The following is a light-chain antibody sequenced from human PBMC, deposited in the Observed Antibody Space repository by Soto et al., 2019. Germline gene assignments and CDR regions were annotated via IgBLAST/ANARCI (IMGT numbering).Light chain of an antibody. Sequence: QSALTQPASVSGSPGQSITISCTGTSSDIGNYNYVSWYQQHPGKAPKLIIFDVSNRPSGVSNRFFGSKSGNTASLTISGLQAEDEADYYCSSYTSSSTLDVVFGGGTKVTVL. J-gene: IGLJ2*01. CDR1: SSDIGNYNY. CDR2: DVS. CDR3: SSYTSSSTLDVV. V-gene: IGLV2-14*01.